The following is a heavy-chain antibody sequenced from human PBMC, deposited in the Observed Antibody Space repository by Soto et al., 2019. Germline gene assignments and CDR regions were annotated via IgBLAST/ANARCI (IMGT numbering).Heavy chain of an antibody. CDR2: INAGNGNT. D-gene: IGHD6-19*01. CDR1: GYTFASYS. V-gene: IGHV1-3*01. Sequence: ASVKVACKASGYTFASYSMHWVRQAPGQRLEWMGWINAGNGNTKYSQKFQGRVTITRDTSASTAYMELSSLRSEDTAVYYCARSSSGWPLDYWGQGTLVTVSS. CDR3: ARSSSGWPLDY. J-gene: IGHJ4*02.